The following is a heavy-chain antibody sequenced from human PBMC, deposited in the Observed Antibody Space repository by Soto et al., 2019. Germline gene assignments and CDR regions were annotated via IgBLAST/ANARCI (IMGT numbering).Heavy chain of an antibody. CDR1: GFTFSTYN. D-gene: IGHD1-26*01. Sequence: PGGSLRISCAASGFTFSTYNMQWVRQAPGKGLEWVSYISSSSSTIHYADSVKGRFSVSRDNAKNSLYLQVNSLRAEDTAVYYCARDSGSWPSWFDPWGQGTQVTVSS. J-gene: IGHJ5*02. CDR3: ARDSGSWPSWFDP. V-gene: IGHV3-48*01. CDR2: ISSSSSTI.